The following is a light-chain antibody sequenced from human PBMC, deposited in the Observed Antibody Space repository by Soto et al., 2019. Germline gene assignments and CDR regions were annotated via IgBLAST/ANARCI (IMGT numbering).Light chain of an antibody. V-gene: IGKV3-20*01. Sequence: EIVLTQSPGTLSLSPGQRATLSCRASENIRSNHVAWFQQKPGQAPRLLMYGAVRRATGIPDRFSGSGSGTEFTLTISSLEPEDFVVYYCQQYHSQPLTFGQGTKVEIK. CDR2: GAV. CDR1: ENIRSNH. CDR3: QQYHSQPLT. J-gene: IGKJ1*01.